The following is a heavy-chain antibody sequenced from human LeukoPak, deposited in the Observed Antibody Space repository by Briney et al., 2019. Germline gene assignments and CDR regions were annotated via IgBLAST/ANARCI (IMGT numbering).Heavy chain of an antibody. V-gene: IGHV1-18*01. J-gene: IGHJ4*02. CDR3: ARAIAAAGTGKIDY. CDR2: ISAYNGNT. Sequence: ASVKVSCKASGYTFTSYGISWVRQAPGQGLEWMRWISAYNGNTNYAQKLQGRVTMTTDTSTSTAYMELRSLRSDDTAVYYCARAIAAAGTGKIDYWGQGTLVTVSS. CDR1: GYTFTSYG. D-gene: IGHD6-13*01.